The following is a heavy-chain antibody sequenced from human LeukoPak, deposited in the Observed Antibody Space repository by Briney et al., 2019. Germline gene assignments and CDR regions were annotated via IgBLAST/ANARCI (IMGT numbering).Heavy chain of an antibody. D-gene: IGHD6-19*01. CDR2: ISPHNGNT. V-gene: IGHV1-18*01. CDR3: ARAWIAVPGPGTSDY. Sequence: ASVKVSCKASGYTFISYGINWVRQAPGQGLEWMGWISPHNGNTNYAQKLQGRVTMTTDTSTSTAYMEVRSLRSDDTAVYYCARAWIAVPGPGTSDYWGQGTLVMVSS. J-gene: IGHJ4*02. CDR1: GYTFISYG.